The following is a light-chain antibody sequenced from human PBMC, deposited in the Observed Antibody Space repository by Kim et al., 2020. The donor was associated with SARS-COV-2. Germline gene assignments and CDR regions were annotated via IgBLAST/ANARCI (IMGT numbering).Light chain of an antibody. CDR2: QDS. Sequence: SYELTQPPSVSVSPGQTASITCSGDKLGDKYACWYQQKPGQSPVLVIYQDSKRPSGIPERFSGSNSGNTATLTISGTQAMDEADYYCQAWDSSTEVFGEG. CDR3: QAWDSSTEV. J-gene: IGLJ3*02. V-gene: IGLV3-1*01. CDR1: KLGDKY.